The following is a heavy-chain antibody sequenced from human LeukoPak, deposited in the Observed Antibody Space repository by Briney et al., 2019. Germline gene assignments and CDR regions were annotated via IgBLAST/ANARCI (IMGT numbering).Heavy chain of an antibody. J-gene: IGHJ4*02. V-gene: IGHV1-18*01. Sequence: ASVKVSCKASGYTFTSYGISWVRQAPGQGLEWMGWISAYSGNTNYAQKLQGRVTMTTDTSTSTAYMELRSLRSDDTAVYYCARGLETAYYYDSSGYTHWGQGTLVTVSS. CDR3: ARGLETAYYYDSSGYTH. D-gene: IGHD3-22*01. CDR1: GYTFTSYG. CDR2: ISAYSGNT.